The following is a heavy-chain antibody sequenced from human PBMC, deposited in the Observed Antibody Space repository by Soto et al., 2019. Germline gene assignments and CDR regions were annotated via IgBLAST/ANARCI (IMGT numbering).Heavy chain of an antibody. D-gene: IGHD2-2*01. V-gene: IGHV3-23*01. CDR1: GLTFSSYA. J-gene: IGHJ4*02. CDR3: AKGMFSSSPAAAGSFDS. Sequence: GGSLRLSCAASGLTFSSYAMSWVRQAPGKGLEWVSAIGGTDGNTYYADSVKGRFTISRDNFTNTLYLQMSRLRAEDTAVYYCAKGMFSSSPAAAGSFDSWGQGTLVTVS. CDR2: IGGTDGNT.